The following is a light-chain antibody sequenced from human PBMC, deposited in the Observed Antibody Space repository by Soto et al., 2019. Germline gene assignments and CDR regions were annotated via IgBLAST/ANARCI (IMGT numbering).Light chain of an antibody. CDR3: QQSYSIPIT. CDR2: AAS. J-gene: IGKJ5*01. CDR1: QGIDSS. V-gene: IGKV1-39*01. Sequence: ILFTQSPSSLSASVGDRVTITCLASQGIDSSFAWYQEKPGKAPKLLIYAASSLQSGVPSRFSGSGSGTDFTLTISSLQPEDFATYYCQQSYSIPITFGQGTRLEI.